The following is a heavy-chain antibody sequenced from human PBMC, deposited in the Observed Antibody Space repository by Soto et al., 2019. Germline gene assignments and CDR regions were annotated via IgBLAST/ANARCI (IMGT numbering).Heavy chain of an antibody. Sequence: GGSLRLSCAASGFSFGSYALSWVRQAPGKGLEWVSTISGSDGRTFYADSVKGRFSISRDTSQNTLYLQMNSLRADDTAIYYCARWSYLDYWGQGTRVTVSS. D-gene: IGHD3-3*01. J-gene: IGHJ4*02. CDR2: ISGSDGRT. V-gene: IGHV3-23*01. CDR1: GFSFGSYA. CDR3: ARWSYLDY.